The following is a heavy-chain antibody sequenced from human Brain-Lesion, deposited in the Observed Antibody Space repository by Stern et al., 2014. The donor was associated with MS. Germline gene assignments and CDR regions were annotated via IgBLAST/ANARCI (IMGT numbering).Heavy chain of an antibody. CDR3: ARVYNTIYGIVTQRGSGMDV. V-gene: IGHV3-7*01. D-gene: IGHD3-3*01. CDR2: IKEDGPAK. Sequence: EVQLVESGGGLVQPGGSLTISCTAAGFTFGNYWMTWVRQAPGKGLEWGANIKEDGPAKNYVDSVKGRFTISRDNARNSLYLQMNSLRVEDTALYYCARVYNTIYGIVTQRGSGMDVWGQGTTVIVSS. CDR1: GFTFGNYW. J-gene: IGHJ6*02.